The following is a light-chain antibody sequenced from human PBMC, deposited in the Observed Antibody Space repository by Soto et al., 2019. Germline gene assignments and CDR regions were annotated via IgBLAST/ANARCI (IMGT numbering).Light chain of an antibody. CDR3: CSYAGSYSYV. Sequence: QSALTQPRSVSGSPGQSVSISCTGARSDVGGYDYVSWYQQHPDQAPKVIIYDVIKRPSGVPDRFSGSKSGNTAPLTISGLQSDDEADYYCCSYAGSYSYVFGPGTKLTVL. CDR2: DVI. CDR1: RSDVGGYDY. V-gene: IGLV2-11*01. J-gene: IGLJ1*01.